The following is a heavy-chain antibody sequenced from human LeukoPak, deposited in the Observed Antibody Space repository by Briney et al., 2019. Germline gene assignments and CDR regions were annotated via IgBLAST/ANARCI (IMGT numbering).Heavy chain of an antibody. J-gene: IGHJ6*03. V-gene: IGHV1-69*01. CDR1: GGTFSSYA. D-gene: IGHD1-26*01. CDR3: ARERGDSGSFIGHYYYYMDV. CDR2: IIPIFGTE. Sequence: SVKVSCKASGGTFSSYAISWVRQAAGQGLEWMGGIIPIFGTENYAQKFQGRVTITADESTSTAYMELSSLRSEDTAVYYCARERGDSGSFIGHYYYYMDVWGKGTTVTVSS.